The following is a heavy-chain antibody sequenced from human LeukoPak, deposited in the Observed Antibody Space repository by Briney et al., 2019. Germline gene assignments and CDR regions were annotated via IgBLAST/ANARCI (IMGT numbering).Heavy chain of an antibody. Sequence: SETLSPTCTVSGGSISSYYWSWIRQPPGKGLEWIGYIYYSGSTNYNPSLKSRVTISVDTSKNQFSLKLSSVTAADTAVYYCARLPGDHYFDYWGQGTLVTVSS. CDR1: GGSISSYY. V-gene: IGHV4-59*08. CDR3: ARLPGDHYFDY. CDR2: IYYSGST. J-gene: IGHJ4*02.